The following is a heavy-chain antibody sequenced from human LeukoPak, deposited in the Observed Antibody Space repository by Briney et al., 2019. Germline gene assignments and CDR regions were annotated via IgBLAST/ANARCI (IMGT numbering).Heavy chain of an antibody. CDR3: ARGSRGFSDGMDV. CDR2: ISSSSYI. J-gene: IGHJ6*02. CDR1: GFTFSSYS. V-gene: IGHV3-21*01. Sequence: GGSLRLSCAASGFTFSSYSMNWVRQAPGKGLEWVSSISSSSYIYYADSVKGRFTISRDNAKNSLYLQMNSLRAEDTAVYYCARGSRGFSDGMDVWGQGTTVTVSS. D-gene: IGHD2/OR15-2a*01.